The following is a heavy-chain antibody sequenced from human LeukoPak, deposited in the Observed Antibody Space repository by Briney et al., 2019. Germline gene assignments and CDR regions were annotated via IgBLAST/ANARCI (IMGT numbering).Heavy chain of an antibody. CDR2: IYYTGST. J-gene: IGHJ4*02. Sequence: SETLSLTCTVSRGSISSSTYYWSWVRQPPGKGLEWTASIYYTGSTYYNPSLKSRVTISLDMSKNEFSLTMSSVTAADTAVYFCTAEKNGSPHYWGQGTQVTVSS. D-gene: IGHD2-8*01. V-gene: IGHV4-39*07. CDR1: RGSISSSTYY. CDR3: TAEKNGSPHY.